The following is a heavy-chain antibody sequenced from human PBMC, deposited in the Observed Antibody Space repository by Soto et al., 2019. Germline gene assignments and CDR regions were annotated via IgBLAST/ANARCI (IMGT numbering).Heavy chain of an antibody. V-gene: IGHV3-33*01. D-gene: IGHD3-22*01. Sequence: QVQLVESGGGVVQPGRSLRLSCAASGFTFSSYGMHWVRQAPGKGLEWVAVIWYDGSNKYYADSVKGRFTISRDNSKNTLYLQMNSLRAEDTAVYYCARGYYYDSSGYAISFEYWGQGTLVTVSS. J-gene: IGHJ4*02. CDR1: GFTFSSYG. CDR2: IWYDGSNK. CDR3: ARGYYYDSSGYAISFEY.